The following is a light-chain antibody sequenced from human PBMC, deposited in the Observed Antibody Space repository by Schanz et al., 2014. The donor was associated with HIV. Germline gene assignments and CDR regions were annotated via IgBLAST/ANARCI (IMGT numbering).Light chain of an antibody. V-gene: IGKV3-20*01. Sequence: EIVLTQSPGTLSLSPGERATLSCRASQSVSSSYLAWYQQKPGQAPRLLIYGASSRATGIPDRFSGSGSGTDFTLTISRLEPEDFATYFCQQAHSFPVTFGQGTRLDSK. CDR2: GAS. CDR3: QQAHSFPVT. CDR1: QSVSSSY. J-gene: IGKJ5*01.